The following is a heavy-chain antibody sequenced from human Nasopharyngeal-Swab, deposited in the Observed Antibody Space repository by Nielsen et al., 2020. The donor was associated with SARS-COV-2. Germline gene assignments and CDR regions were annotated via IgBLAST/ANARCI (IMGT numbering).Heavy chain of an antibody. J-gene: IGHJ4*02. CDR1: GGSISSGGYS. D-gene: IGHD6-19*01. Sequence: SETLSLTCAVSGGSISSGGYSWSWIRQPPGKGLEWIGEINHSGSTNYNPSLKSRVTISLDTSKNQFSLKLSSVTAADTAVYYCVRTYSSGWLDYWGQGTLVTVSS. V-gene: IGHV4-30-2*01. CDR2: INHSGST. CDR3: VRTYSSGWLDY.